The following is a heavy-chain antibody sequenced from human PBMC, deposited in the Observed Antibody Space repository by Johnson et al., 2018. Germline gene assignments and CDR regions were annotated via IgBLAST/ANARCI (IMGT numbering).Heavy chain of an antibody. Sequence: VQLVQSGGGLVKPGGSLRLPCAVSGFTFSTYSLNWVRQAPGKGLEWLSYISGTSSVIYYADSVEGRFTISRDNAKNSLYLQMNSLRAEDTAVYYCAKFGSMIRGVFISAPDAFDVWGQGTMVTVSS. CDR3: AKFGSMIRGVFISAPDAFDV. CDR2: ISGTSSVI. CDR1: GFTFSTYS. V-gene: IGHV3-21*05. D-gene: IGHD3-10*01. J-gene: IGHJ3*01.